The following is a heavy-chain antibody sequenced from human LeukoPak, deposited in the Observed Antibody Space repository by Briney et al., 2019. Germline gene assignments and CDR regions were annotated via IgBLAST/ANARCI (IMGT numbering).Heavy chain of an antibody. D-gene: IGHD6-19*01. J-gene: IGHJ3*02. V-gene: IGHV4-39*07. CDR3: ARRAVDSGWYAFDI. Sequence: SETLSLTCTVSGGSISSSSYSWGWIRQPPGKGLEWIGSVYYSGSTNYNPSLKSRVTISVDTSKNQFSLKLSSVTAADTAVYYCARRAVDSGWYAFDIWGQGTMVTVSS. CDR2: VYYSGST. CDR1: GGSISSSSYS.